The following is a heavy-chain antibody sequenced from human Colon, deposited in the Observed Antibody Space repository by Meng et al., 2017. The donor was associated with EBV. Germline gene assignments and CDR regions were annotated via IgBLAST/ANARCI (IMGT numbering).Heavy chain of an antibody. V-gene: IGHV4-30-4*01. J-gene: IGHJ4*02. CDR1: GGSMSSGNYY. D-gene: IGHD2-21*01. Sequence: QGPLPESGPGLVDPSQTLSLTCTVSGGSMSSGNYYWSWIRQPPGKGLEWIGYIHHSGSAYYTPSLKSRVSISVDTSKNQFSLNLNSMTAADTAVYYCASFDHIPRRNYFDYWGQGTLVTVSS. CDR2: IHHSGSA. CDR3: ASFDHIPRRNYFDY.